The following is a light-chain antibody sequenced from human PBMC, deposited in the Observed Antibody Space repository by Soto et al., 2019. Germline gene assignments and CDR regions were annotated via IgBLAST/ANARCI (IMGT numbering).Light chain of an antibody. Sequence: DIQMTQSPSSLSASVGDRVTITCRASQSISSYLNWYQQKPGKAPKLLIYAASILHSGVPSRFSGSGSGTDFTLTTNSLQPGDCATDFCHHSYHTPPSFGPGTKVEIK. CDR3: HHSYHTPPS. J-gene: IGKJ3*01. CDR2: AAS. CDR1: QSISSY. V-gene: IGKV1-39*01.